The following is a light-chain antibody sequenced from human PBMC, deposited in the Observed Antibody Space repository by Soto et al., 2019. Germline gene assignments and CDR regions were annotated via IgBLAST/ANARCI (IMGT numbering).Light chain of an antibody. CDR1: QTVRNNY. V-gene: IGKV3-20*01. CDR3: QQFSSYPLT. CDR2: DAS. J-gene: IGKJ4*01. Sequence: IVLTQSPGTLSLSQGERATLSWRASQTVRNNYLAWYQQKPGQAPRLLIYDASSRATGIPDRFSGGGSGTDFTLTISRLEPEDFAVYYCQQFSSYPLTFGGGAKVDI.